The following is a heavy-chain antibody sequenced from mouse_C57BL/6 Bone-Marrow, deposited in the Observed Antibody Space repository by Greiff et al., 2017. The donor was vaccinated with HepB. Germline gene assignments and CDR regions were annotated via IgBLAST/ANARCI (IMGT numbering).Heavy chain of an antibody. D-gene: IGHD2-1*01. V-gene: IGHV1-69*01. CDR3: AREGLIYYGNYEYFDG. CDR2: IAPSDSYT. Sequence: VQLQQPGAELVMPGASVKLSCKASGYTFTSYWMHWVKQRPGQGLEWIGEIAPSDSYTNYNQKFKGKSTLTVDNSSSTAYMQLSSLTSEDSAVYYCAREGLIYYGNYEYFDGWGTGTTVTVSS. J-gene: IGHJ1*03. CDR1: GYTFTSYW.